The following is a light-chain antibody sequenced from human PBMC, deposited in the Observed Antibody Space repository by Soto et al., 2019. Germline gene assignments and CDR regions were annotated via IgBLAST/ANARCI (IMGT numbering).Light chain of an antibody. CDR2: AAS. CDR1: QSISSY. J-gene: IGKJ1*01. V-gene: IGKV1-39*01. CDR3: QQYGSSPA. Sequence: DIQMTQSPSSLSASVGDRVTITCRASQSISSYLNWYQQKPGKAPKLLIYAASSLQSGVPSRFSGSGSGTDFTLTISRLEPEDSAVYYCQQYGSSPAFGQGTKVDIK.